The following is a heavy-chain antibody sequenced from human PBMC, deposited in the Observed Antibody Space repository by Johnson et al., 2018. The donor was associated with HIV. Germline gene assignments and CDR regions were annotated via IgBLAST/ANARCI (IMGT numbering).Heavy chain of an antibody. D-gene: IGHD6-13*01. Sequence: VQLVESGGRVVRPGGSLRLSCAASGFTFEDYGMSWVREAPGKGLEWVSGINWNGGSTGYVDSVKGRFTISRDNAKNSLYLQMNSLRAEDTALYYCARVRTEAGFDAFDIRGQGTMVTVSS. CDR1: GFTFEDYG. J-gene: IGHJ3*02. V-gene: IGHV3-20*04. CDR2: INWNGGST. CDR3: ARVRTEAGFDAFDI.